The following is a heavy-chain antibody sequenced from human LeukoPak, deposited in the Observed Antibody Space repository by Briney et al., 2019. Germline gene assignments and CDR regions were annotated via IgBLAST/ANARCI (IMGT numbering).Heavy chain of an antibody. V-gene: IGHV3-74*01. D-gene: IGHD3-3*01. CDR1: GFTFSGFW. J-gene: IGHJ4*02. Sequence: AGGSLRLSCAASGFTFSGFWMHWVRQAPGQGLVGGSRINSHGSSTSYADSVKGRFTISRDNAKNTLYLQMNSLTAEDTAVYYCARDSLENSEYDDWGQGPLVTVPS. CDR3: ARDSLENSEYDD. CDR2: INSHGSST.